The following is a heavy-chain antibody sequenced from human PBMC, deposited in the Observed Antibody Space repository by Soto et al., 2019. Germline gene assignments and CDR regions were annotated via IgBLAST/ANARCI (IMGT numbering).Heavy chain of an antibody. V-gene: IGHV3-23*01. CDR2: VLSSGGNT. J-gene: IGHJ5*02. CDR3: GKGDRYSGLAP. CDR1: GFTFSNYA. D-gene: IGHD2-15*01. Sequence: EVQLLGSGGGLVQPGGSLILSCAASGFTFSNYAMSWVRKAPGKGLEYVSSVLSSGGNTFYADSVKGRFTISRDNSKDTLFLQMSSLRVEDTAKYYCGKGDRYSGLAPWGQGTLVIVSS.